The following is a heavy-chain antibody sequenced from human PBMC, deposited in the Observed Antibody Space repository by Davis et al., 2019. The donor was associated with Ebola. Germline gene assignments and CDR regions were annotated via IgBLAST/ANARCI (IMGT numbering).Heavy chain of an antibody. CDR3: ARSGSYLYWFDP. Sequence: PGGSLRLSCAASGFTFSSYWMHWVRQAPGKGLVWVSRINSDGSSTSYADSVKGRFTISRDNAKNTLYLQMNSLRAEDTAVYYCARSGSYLYWFDPWGQGTLVTVSS. D-gene: IGHD1-26*01. CDR1: GFTFSSYW. V-gene: IGHV3-74*01. J-gene: IGHJ5*02. CDR2: INSDGSST.